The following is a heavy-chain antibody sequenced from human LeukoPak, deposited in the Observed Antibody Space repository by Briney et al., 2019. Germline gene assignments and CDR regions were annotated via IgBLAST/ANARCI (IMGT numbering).Heavy chain of an antibody. V-gene: IGHV1-69*04. CDR3: AREGGPLTYFDY. CDR1: GGTFSSYA. CDR2: IIPILGIA. J-gene: IGHJ4*02. D-gene: IGHD3-16*01. Sequence: ASVKVSCKACGGTFSSYAISWVRQAPGQGLEWMGRIIPILGIANYAQKFQGRVTITADKSTSTAYMELSSLRSEDTAVYYCAREGGPLTYFDYWGQGTLVTVSS.